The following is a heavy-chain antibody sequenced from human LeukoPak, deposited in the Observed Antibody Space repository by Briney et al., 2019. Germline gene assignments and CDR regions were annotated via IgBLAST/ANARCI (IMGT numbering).Heavy chain of an antibody. V-gene: IGHV3-15*01. J-gene: IGHJ4*02. CDR2: VKTKTDGGTT. CDR3: AYYGSGAIRF. CDR1: GFTFSNAY. Sequence: GGSLRLSCAASGFTFSNAYMSWGRQAPGKGLEWVGRVKTKTDGGTTDYAAPVKGRFTISRDDSQNSLYLQINSLKTDDTAVYYCAYYGSGAIRFWGQGTLVTVSS. D-gene: IGHD3-10*01.